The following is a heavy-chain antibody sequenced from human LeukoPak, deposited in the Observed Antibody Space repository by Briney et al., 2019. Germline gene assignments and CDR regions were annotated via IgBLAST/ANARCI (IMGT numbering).Heavy chain of an antibody. CDR1: GYSFTSYW. V-gene: IGHV5-10-1*01. D-gene: IGHD1-1*01. Sequence: GESLRISCKGSGYSFTSYWISWVRQMPGKGLEWMGRIDPSDSYTNYSPSFQGHVTISADKSISTAYLQWSSLKASDAAMYYCARLNFPTLERGNWFDPWGQGTLVTVSS. CDR2: IDPSDSYT. J-gene: IGHJ5*02. CDR3: ARLNFPTLERGNWFDP.